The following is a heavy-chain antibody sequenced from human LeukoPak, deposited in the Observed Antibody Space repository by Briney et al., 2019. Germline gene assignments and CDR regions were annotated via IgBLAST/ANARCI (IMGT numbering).Heavy chain of an antibody. J-gene: IGHJ4*02. D-gene: IGHD3-22*01. V-gene: IGHV3-11*04. Sequence: GGSLRLSCAASGLTFSDYYMTWIRQTPGKGLEWVSSISGTGTTIYSADSVRGRFTVCRDNARNSLFLHMNSLRAEDAAVYYCAVQITMIVVVPYCDYWGQGTLVIVSS. CDR1: GLTFSDYY. CDR3: AVQITMIVVVPYCDY. CDR2: ISGTGTTI.